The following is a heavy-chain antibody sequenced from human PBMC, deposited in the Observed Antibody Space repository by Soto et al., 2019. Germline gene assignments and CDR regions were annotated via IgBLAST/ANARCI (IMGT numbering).Heavy chain of an antibody. CDR1: GFTFSSYS. CDR3: ARDRYYYDSSGYYYFAEYFQH. D-gene: IGHD3-22*01. J-gene: IGHJ1*01. CDR2: ISPSSSTM. Sequence: GGSLRLSCAASGFTFSSYSMNWVRQAPGKGLEWLSYISPSSSTMYYADSVKGRFTISRDNAKNSLYLQMNSLRDEDTAVYYCARDRYYYDSSGYYYFAEYFQHWGQGTLVTVSS. V-gene: IGHV3-48*02.